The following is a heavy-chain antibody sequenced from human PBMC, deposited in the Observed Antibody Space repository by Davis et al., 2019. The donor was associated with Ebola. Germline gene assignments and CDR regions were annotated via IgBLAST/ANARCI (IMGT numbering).Heavy chain of an antibody. CDR3: ARHIRRRDGYNPVYFDY. D-gene: IGHD5-24*01. CDR1: GDSISSGNYY. V-gene: IGHV4-39*01. Sequence: SETLSLTCTVSGDSISSGNYYWSWIRQPPGKGLEWIGYIYYSGSTYYNPSLKSRITISVDTSKNQFSLKLSSVTATDTAVYYCARHIRRRDGYNPVYFDYWGQGTLVTVSS. J-gene: IGHJ4*02. CDR2: IYYSGST.